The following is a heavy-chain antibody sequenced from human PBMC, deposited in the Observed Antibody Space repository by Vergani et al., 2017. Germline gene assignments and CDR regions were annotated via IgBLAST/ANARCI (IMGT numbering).Heavy chain of an antibody. CDR2: IYYSGST. J-gene: IGHJ3*02. CDR1: GGSISSYY. D-gene: IGHD4-17*01. CDR3: ARHGDYDRDDAFDI. V-gene: IGHV4-59*08. Sequence: QVQLQESGPGLVKPSETLSLTCTVSGGSISSYYWSCIRQPPGKGLEWIGYIYYSGSTNYNPSLKSRVTISVDTSKNPFSLTLSSVTAAATAVYYCARHGDYDRDDAFDIWGQGTMVTVSS.